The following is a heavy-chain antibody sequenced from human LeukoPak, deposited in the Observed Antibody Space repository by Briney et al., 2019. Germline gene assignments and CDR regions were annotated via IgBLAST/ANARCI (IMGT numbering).Heavy chain of an antibody. D-gene: IGHD6-13*01. CDR1: GFTFDDYA. CDR3: AKDMEPFSSSWYSSLDY. V-gene: IGHV3-9*01. J-gene: IGHJ4*02. Sequence: PGGSLRLSCAASGFTFDDYAMHWVWQAPGKGLEWVSGISWNSGSIGYADSVKGRFTISRDNAKNSLYLQMNSLRAEDTALYYCAKDMEPFSSSWYSSLDYWGQGALVTVSS. CDR2: ISWNSGSI.